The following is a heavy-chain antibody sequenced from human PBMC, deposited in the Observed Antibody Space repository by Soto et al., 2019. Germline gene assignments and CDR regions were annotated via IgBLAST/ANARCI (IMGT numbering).Heavy chain of an antibody. V-gene: IGHV2-5*02. CDR3: TRLNFDWLLRDDAFDI. CDR1: GFSLSTSGVG. Sequence: QITLKESGPTLVKPTQTLTLTCTFSGFSLSTSGVGVVWIRQPPGKALEWLTLIYWDDDKRYSPSLKSRLTITKDTSKNQVVITMTNMDTVDTDTNYCTRLNFDWLLRDDAFDIWGQGTMVTVSS. CDR2: IYWDDDK. J-gene: IGHJ3*02. D-gene: IGHD3-9*01.